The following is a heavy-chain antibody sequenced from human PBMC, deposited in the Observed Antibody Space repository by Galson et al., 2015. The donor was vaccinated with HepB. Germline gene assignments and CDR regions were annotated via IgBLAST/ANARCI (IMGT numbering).Heavy chain of an antibody. CDR1: GFSFSTYA. CDR2: ITYNGGTT. V-gene: IGHV3-64D*06. D-gene: IGHD6-13*01. Sequence: SLRLSCAASGFSFSTYAMHWVRQAPGKGLEYVSPITYNGGTTYYADSVKGRFTISRDNSKNTLYLQMSSLRAEDTAMYYCVKGGHSGSSSWFVPLDYWGQGTLVIVSS. J-gene: IGHJ4*02. CDR3: VKGGHSGSSSWFVPLDY.